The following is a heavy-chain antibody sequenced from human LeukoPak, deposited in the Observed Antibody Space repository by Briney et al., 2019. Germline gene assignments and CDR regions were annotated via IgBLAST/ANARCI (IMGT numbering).Heavy chain of an antibody. CDR1: GYTFTSYG. CDR2: ISAYNGNT. D-gene: IGHD3-9*01. V-gene: IGHV1-18*01. J-gene: IGHJ4*02. Sequence: ASVKVSCKASGYTFTSYGISWVRQAPGQGLEWLGWISAYNGNTNYAQKLQGRGTMTTDTSTSTAYMELRSLRSDDPAVYYCARVRAYDILTGDYWGQGTLVTVSS. CDR3: ARVRAYDILTGDY.